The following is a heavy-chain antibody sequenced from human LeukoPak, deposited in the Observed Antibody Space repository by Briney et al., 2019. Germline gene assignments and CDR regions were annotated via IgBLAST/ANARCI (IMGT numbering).Heavy chain of an antibody. CDR3: ARARQNGYTGIWCDY. J-gene: IGHJ4*02. CDR1: GGSFSGYY. CDR2: IFTTEST. D-gene: IGHD3-16*02. Sequence: SETLSLTCTVSGGSFSGYYWTWIRQPAGKALEWVGRIFTTESTDYNPSLRSRLTMSLDMSKNQFSLNLTSVTAADSALYYCARARQNGYTGIWCDYWGQGALVTVSS. V-gene: IGHV4-4*07.